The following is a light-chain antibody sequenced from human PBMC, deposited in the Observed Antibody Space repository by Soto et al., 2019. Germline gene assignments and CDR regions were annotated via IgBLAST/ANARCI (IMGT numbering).Light chain of an antibody. J-gene: IGKJ5*01. CDR3: QQYGSSIT. V-gene: IGKV3-20*01. CDR2: GAS. Sequence: EIVMTQSPATLSVSPGERDTLSSRACQCVSSSYLAWDQHNPGQAPRLLIYGASSRATGIPYRFSGSGSGTDFTLTISRLEPEDFAVYYCQQYGSSITFGQGTRLEIK. CDR1: QCVSSSY.